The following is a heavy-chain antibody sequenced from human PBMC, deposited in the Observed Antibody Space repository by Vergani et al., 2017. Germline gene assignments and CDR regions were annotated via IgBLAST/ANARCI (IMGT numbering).Heavy chain of an antibody. CDR1: GYSISSGYY. CDR2: IYHSGST. V-gene: IGHV4-38-2*01. CDR3: ARGGQSFDP. Sequence: QVQLQESGPGLVKPSETLSLTCAVSGYSISSGYYWGWIRQPPGKGLEWIGSIYHSGSTYYNPSLKSRVTISVDTSKNQFSLKLSSVTAADTAVYYCARGGQSFDPWGQGTLVTVSS. J-gene: IGHJ5*02.